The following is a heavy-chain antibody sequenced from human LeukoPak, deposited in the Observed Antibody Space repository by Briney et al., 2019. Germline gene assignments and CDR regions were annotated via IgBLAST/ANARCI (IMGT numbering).Heavy chain of an antibody. D-gene: IGHD1-14*01. V-gene: IGHV3-15*01. Sequence: TGGSLRLSCAASGFTFSDAWMTWVRQAAGKGLEWVGRIKSKTDGGTTDYAAPVKGRFTISRDDSENTLYLQMSSLKTEDTAVYYCTTGISAVLYWGQGTLVTVSS. CDR2: IKSKTDGGTT. J-gene: IGHJ4*02. CDR1: GFTFSDAW. CDR3: TTGISAVLY.